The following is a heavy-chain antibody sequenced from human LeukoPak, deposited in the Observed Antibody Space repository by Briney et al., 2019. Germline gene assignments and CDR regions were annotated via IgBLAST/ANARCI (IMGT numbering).Heavy chain of an antibody. Sequence: GGSLRLSCVGSGFTFISYAMGWVRQAPGKGLEWVSTISGSGGSTFYADSAKGRFTVSRDNSKNTLYLQMNSLRADDTAIYYCAKVPRYFPSEFWGQGTRVTVSS. D-gene: IGHD3-10*01. CDR1: GFTFISYA. CDR3: AKVPRYFPSEF. J-gene: IGHJ4*02. V-gene: IGHV3-23*01. CDR2: ISGSGGST.